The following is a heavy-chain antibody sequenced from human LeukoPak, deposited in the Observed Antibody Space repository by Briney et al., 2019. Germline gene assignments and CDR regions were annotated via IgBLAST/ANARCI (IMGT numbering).Heavy chain of an antibody. CDR1: GGSISSYY. J-gene: IGHJ6*03. Sequence: SETLSLACTVSGGSISSYYWSWIRQPPGKGLVWIGYIHYSGSTNYSPSLKSRVTISVDTSKNQFSLNLTSVTAADSAVYYCARVSWFPGTSYYYMDVWGKGTTVTVSS. D-gene: IGHD1-1*01. CDR3: ARVSWFPGTSYYYMDV. CDR2: IHYSGST. V-gene: IGHV4-59*01.